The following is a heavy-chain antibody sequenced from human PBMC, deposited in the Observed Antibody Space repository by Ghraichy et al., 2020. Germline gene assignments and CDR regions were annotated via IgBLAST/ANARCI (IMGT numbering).Heavy chain of an antibody. CDR2: TYYRSKWYN. J-gene: IGHJ4*02. Sequence: SETLSLTCAISGDSVSSNSAAWNWIRQSPSRGLEWLGRTYYRSKWYNDYAVSVKSRITINPDTSKNQFSLQLNSVTPEDTAVYYCARGYYDSSGYGSSLDYWGQGTLVTVSS. V-gene: IGHV6-1*01. CDR1: GDSVSSNSAA. CDR3: ARGYYDSSGYGSSLDY. D-gene: IGHD3-22*01.